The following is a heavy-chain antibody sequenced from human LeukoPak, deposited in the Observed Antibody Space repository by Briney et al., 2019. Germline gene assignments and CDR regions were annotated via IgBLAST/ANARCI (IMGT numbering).Heavy chain of an antibody. D-gene: IGHD3-10*01. V-gene: IGHV4-4*02. CDR3: ARLGSGSYLKYDY. CDR2: IYHSGST. J-gene: IGHJ4*02. Sequence: PSETLSLTCAVSGGSISSSNWWSWVRQPPGKGLEWIGEIYHSGSTNYNPSLKSRVTISVDKSKNQFSLKLSSVTAADTAVYYCARLGSGSYLKYDYWGQGTLVTVSS. CDR1: GGSISSSNW.